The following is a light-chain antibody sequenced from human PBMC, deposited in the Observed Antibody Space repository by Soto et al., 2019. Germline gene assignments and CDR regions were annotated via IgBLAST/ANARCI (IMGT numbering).Light chain of an antibody. CDR1: QGITDD. J-gene: IGKJ5*01. CDR2: AAS. Sequence: DIQMTQSPSSLSASVGDRVTITCRASQGITDDLGWYQQKPGKAPKRVIHAASSLQSGVPSRFSGSGSGTDFTLTISSLQPEDFATYYCQQCYSTPPITFGQGTRLEIK. V-gene: IGKV1-39*01. CDR3: QQCYSTPPIT.